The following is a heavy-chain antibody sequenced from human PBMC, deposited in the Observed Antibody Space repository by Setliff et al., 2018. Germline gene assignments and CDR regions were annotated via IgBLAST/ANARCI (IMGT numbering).Heavy chain of an antibody. D-gene: IGHD3-3*01. Sequence: ASVKVSCKASGYTFTDYDIVWVRQATGQGLEWMGWMNPNSGRTGYPQKFQGRVTMTRNTSISTAYMELSSLRSEDMAVYFCARGALVLQFLEWLPRFYYMDVWGKGTTVTVSS. CDR1: GYTFTDYD. J-gene: IGHJ6*03. V-gene: IGHV1-8*02. CDR2: MNPNSGRT. CDR3: ARGALVLQFLEWLPRFYYMDV.